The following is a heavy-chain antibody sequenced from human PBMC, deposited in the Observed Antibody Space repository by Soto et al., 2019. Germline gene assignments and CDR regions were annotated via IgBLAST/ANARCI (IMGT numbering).Heavy chain of an antibody. D-gene: IGHD2-15*01. V-gene: IGHV1-8*01. J-gene: IGHJ4*02. Sequence: QVQLVQSGAEVKKPGASVRVSCKTSGYTFTSYDINWVRQATGQGLEWMGWMNPNSGNTGYAQKFQGRVTMTRNTSISTAYMDLSGLTSEDTAVYYCTRRVGVGGSCIGYWGQGTLVTVSS. CDR2: MNPNSGNT. CDR1: GYTFTSYD. CDR3: TRRVGVGGSCIGY.